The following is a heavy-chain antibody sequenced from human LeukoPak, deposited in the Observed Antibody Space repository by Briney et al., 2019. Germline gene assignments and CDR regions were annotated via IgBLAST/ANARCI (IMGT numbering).Heavy chain of an antibody. CDR3: AKDGMWDYYDSSGYPDY. CDR2: IRYDGSNK. J-gene: IGHJ4*02. CDR1: GFTVSSNY. V-gene: IGHV3-30*02. D-gene: IGHD3-22*01. Sequence: GGSLRLSCAASGFTVSSNYMSWVRQAPGKGLEWVAFIRYDGSNKYYADSVKGRFTISRDNSKNTLYLQMNSLRAEDTAVYYCAKDGMWDYYDSSGYPDYWGQGTLVTVSS.